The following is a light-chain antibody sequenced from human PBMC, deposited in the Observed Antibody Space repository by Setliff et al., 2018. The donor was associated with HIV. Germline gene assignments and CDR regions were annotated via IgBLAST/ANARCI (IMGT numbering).Light chain of an antibody. CDR3: SSYTSSSTQV. V-gene: IGLV2-14*01. J-gene: IGLJ1*01. CDR1: SSDVGGYSY. CDR2: EVR. Sequence: QSVLAQPASVSGSPGQSITISCTGTSSDVGGYSYVSWYQQHPGKAPKLIIYEVRNRPSGVSNRFSGSKSGNTASLTISGLQAEDEADYYCSSYTSSSTQVFGTGTKSPS.